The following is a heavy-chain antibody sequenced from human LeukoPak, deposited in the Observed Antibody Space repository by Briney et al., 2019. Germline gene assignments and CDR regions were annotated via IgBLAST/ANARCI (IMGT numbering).Heavy chain of an antibody. CDR2: ISAYNGNT. CDR3: ARYRLSDSPINWFDP. D-gene: IGHD3-22*01. Sequence: ASVKVSCKASGYTFTSFGISWVRQAPGQGLEWMGWISAYNGNTDYAQKVQDRVTMITDTSTNTAYMELRSLRSDDTAPYYCARYRLSDSPINWFDPWGQGTLVTVSS. V-gene: IGHV1-18*01. J-gene: IGHJ5*02. CDR1: GYTFTSFG.